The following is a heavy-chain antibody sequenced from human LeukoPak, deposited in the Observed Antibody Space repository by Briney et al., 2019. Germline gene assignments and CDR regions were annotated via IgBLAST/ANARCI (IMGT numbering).Heavy chain of an antibody. V-gene: IGHV1-46*01. J-gene: IGHJ3*02. CDR2: INPSAGST. CDR3: ARESLGSYKTVVIVARGHDAFDM. D-gene: IGHD3-22*01. CDR1: GYTFTKYC. Sequence: ASVKVSCKASGYTFTKYCIHWVRQAPGQGLEWMGIINPSAGSTNYAQKFQGRVTLTRDTSTSTVYMNVSNLRSEDTAVYYCARESLGSYKTVVIVARGHDAFDMWGQGTMVTVSS.